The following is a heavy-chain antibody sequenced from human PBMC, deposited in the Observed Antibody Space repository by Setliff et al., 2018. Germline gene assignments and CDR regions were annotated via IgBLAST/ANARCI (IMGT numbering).Heavy chain of an antibody. CDR2: IYYSGST. Sequence: SDTLSLTCTVSGGSISSSSYYWGWIRQPPGKGLEWIGSIYYSGSTYYNPSLKSRVTISVDTSKNQFSLKLSSVTAADTAVYYCARDRIAIFGVVIPFDYWGQGTLVTVS. J-gene: IGHJ4*02. D-gene: IGHD3-3*01. CDR1: GGSISSSSYY. V-gene: IGHV4-39*07. CDR3: ARDRIAIFGVVIPFDY.